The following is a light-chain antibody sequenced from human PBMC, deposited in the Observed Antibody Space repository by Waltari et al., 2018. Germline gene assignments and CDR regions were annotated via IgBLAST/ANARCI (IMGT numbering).Light chain of an antibody. CDR1: SSDVGGYNY. CDR3: CSYAGSYTLL. CDR2: DVT. V-gene: IGLV2-11*01. Sequence: QSALTQPRPVSGSPGQSVTISCTGTSSDVGGYNYVSWYQQHPAKAPKLMIYDVTKRPSGVPDRFSASKSGNTASLTISGLQTEDEADYYCCSYAGSYTLLFGGGTKLTVL. J-gene: IGLJ3*02.